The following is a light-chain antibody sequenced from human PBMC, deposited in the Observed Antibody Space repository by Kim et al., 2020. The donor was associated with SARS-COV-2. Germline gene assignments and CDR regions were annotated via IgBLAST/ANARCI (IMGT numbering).Light chain of an antibody. V-gene: IGLV3-1*01. CDR3: QTWDSTTVI. Sequence: SYELTQPPSVSVSPGQTARITCSGDKLGEKYTSWYQHKSGQPPVVVIYQDNKRPSGMTERFSGSSSGNTATLTISGTQPMDEADYYCQTWDSTTVIFGGGTQLTVL. CDR1: KLGEKY. J-gene: IGLJ2*01. CDR2: QDN.